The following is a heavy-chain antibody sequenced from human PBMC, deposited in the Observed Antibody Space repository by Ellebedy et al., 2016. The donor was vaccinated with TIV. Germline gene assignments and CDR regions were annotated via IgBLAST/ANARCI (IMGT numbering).Heavy chain of an antibody. CDR2: MNPNSGNT. D-gene: IGHD3-9*01. V-gene: IGHV1-8*01. Sequence: ASVKVSXXASGYTFTSYDINWVRQATGQGLEWMGWMNPNSGNTGYAQKFQGRVTMTRNTSISTAYMELSSLRSEDTAVYYCARAERLRYFDWLLYSGRSCTFDYWGQGTLVTVSS. CDR1: GYTFTSYD. J-gene: IGHJ4*02. CDR3: ARAERLRYFDWLLYSGRSCTFDY.